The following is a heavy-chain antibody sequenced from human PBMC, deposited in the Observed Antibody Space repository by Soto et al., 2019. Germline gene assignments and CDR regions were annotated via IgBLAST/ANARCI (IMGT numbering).Heavy chain of an antibody. J-gene: IGHJ4*02. D-gene: IGHD3-9*01. V-gene: IGHV4-39*01. CDR1: GGSISSSSYY. CDR3: ARLEGLATISYYFDF. Sequence: SETLSLTCTVSGGSISSSSYYWGWIRQPPGKGLEWIGSIYYSGSTYYNPSLKTRVTISLDKSKSQFSLKLNSVTAADSAVYFCARLEGLATISYYFDFWGQGALVTVSS. CDR2: IYYSGST.